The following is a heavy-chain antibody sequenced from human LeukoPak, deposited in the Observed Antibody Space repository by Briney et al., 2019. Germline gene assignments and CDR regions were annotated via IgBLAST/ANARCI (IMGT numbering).Heavy chain of an antibody. V-gene: IGHV4-59*08. D-gene: IGHD6-19*01. CDR3: ARQNGVAVAGIVWFDP. CDR1: GSSISSYY. Sequence: PSETLSLTCTVSGSSISSYYWSWTRQPPGKGLEWIGYIYYSGSTNYNPSLKSRVTISVDTSKNQFSLKLSSVTAADTAVYYCARQNGVAVAGIVWFDPWGQGTLVTVSS. CDR2: IYYSGST. J-gene: IGHJ5*02.